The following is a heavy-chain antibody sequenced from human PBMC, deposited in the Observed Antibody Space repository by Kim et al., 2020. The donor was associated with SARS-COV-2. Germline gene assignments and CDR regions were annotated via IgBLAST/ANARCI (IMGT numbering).Heavy chain of an antibody. V-gene: IGHV4-61*01. CDR3: ARDLGFGEPRFDY. D-gene: IGHD3-10*01. Sequence: SETLSLTCTVSGGSVSSGSYYWSWIRQPPGKGLEWIGYIYYSGSTNYNPSLKSRVTISVDTSKNQFSLKLSSVTAADTAVYYCARDLGFGEPRFDYWGQGTLVTVSS. CDR2: IYYSGST. J-gene: IGHJ4*02. CDR1: GGSVSSGSYY.